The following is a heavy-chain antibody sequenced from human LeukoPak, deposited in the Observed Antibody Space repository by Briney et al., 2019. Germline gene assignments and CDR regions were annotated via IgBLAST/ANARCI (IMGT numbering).Heavy chain of an antibody. V-gene: IGHV3-73*01. J-gene: IGHJ4*02. CDR3: TRAAAAGYYLYYFDY. CDR2: IRSKANSYAT. CDR1: GFTFSGSA. Sequence: GGSLRLSCAASGFTFSGSAMHWVRQASGKGLEWVGRIRSKANSYATAYAASVKGRFTISRDDSKNTAYLQMNSLKTEDTAVYYCTRAAAAGYYLYYFDYWGQGTLVTVPS. D-gene: IGHD6-13*01.